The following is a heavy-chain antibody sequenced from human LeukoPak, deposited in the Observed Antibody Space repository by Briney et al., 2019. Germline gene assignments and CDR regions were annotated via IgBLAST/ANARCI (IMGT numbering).Heavy chain of an antibody. J-gene: IGHJ4*02. CDR1: GGSFSGYY. V-gene: IGHV4-34*01. CDR2: INHSGST. D-gene: IGHD6-13*01. CDR3: ARGPRAYSSSWYVVTAIDY. Sequence: SETLSLTCAVYGGSFSGYYWSWIRQPPGKGLEWIGEINHSGSTNYNPSLKSRVTISVDTSKNQFSLKLSSVTAADTAVYYCARGPRAYSSSWYVVTAIDYWGQGTLVTVSS.